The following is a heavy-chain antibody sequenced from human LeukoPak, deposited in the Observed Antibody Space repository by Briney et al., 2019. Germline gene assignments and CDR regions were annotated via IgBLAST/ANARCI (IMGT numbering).Heavy chain of an antibody. V-gene: IGHV1-8*02. D-gene: IGHD3-22*01. J-gene: IGHJ6*03. Sequence: ASVKVSCKASGYTFTGYYMHWVRQAPGQGLEWMGWINPNSGNTGYAQKFQGRVTMTRNTSISTAYMELSSLRSEDTAVYYCARGRVTMIVVGNYYYMDVWGKGTTVTISS. CDR3: ARGRVTMIVVGNYYYMDV. CDR2: INPNSGNT. CDR1: GYTFTGYY.